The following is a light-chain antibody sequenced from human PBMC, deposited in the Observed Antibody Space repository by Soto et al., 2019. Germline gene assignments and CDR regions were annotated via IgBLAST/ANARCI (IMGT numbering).Light chain of an antibody. Sequence: EIVLTQSPGTLSLSPGERATLPCRASQSVSSSYLAWYQQKPGQAPRLLIYGASSRATGIPDRFSGSGSGTDFTLTISRLEPEDFAVYYCQQYGSSPPTFGPGTKVDI. V-gene: IGKV3-20*01. CDR1: QSVSSSY. J-gene: IGKJ3*01. CDR2: GAS. CDR3: QQYGSSPPT.